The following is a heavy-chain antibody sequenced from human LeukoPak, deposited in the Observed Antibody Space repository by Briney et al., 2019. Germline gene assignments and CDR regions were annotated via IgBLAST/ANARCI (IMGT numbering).Heavy chain of an antibody. CDR3: AKADFWSGYYRSAFDI. Sequence: PGGSLRLSCAASGFTFSNYAMTWVRQAPGKGLEWVSATSGSGGSTYYADSVKGRFTISRDNSMNTLYLQMNSLRAEDTAVYYCAKADFWSGYYRSAFDIWGQGTVVTVSS. CDR1: GFTFSNYA. V-gene: IGHV3-23*01. D-gene: IGHD3-3*01. J-gene: IGHJ3*02. CDR2: TSGSGGST.